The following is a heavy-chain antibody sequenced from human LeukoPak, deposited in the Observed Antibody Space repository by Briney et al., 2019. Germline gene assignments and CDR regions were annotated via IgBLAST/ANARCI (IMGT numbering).Heavy chain of an antibody. V-gene: IGHV3-30*02. CDR1: GFTFSGYG. CDR2: IRYVGSNK. D-gene: IGHD5-18*01. Sequence: PGGSLRLSCAASGFTFSGYGMHWVRQAPGKGLEWVTFIRYVGSNKYYADSVKGRFTISRDNSKNTLYLQMNSLRAEDTAVYYCAKDLYSYGYYFDYWGQGTVVTVSS. CDR3: AKDLYSYGYYFDY. J-gene: IGHJ4*02.